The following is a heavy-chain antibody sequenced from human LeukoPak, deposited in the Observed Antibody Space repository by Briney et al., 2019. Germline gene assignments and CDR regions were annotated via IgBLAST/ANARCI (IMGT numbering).Heavy chain of an antibody. CDR3: ARKVPYYYGSGRINVFAP. D-gene: IGHD3-10*01. CDR2: INPNSGGT. Sequence: GASVKVSCKASGYTFTGYYMPWVRQAPGQGLEWMGWINPNSGGTNYAQTFQGRVTMTRDTPISTAYMELSRLRSDDTAVYYCARKVPYYYGSGRINVFAPWGQGTLVTVSS. V-gene: IGHV1-2*02. CDR1: GYTFTGYY. J-gene: IGHJ5*02.